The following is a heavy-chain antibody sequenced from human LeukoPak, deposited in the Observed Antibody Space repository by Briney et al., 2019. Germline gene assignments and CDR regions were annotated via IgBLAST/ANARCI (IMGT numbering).Heavy chain of an antibody. CDR3: ARDRILYY. CDR2: IYYSGST. CDR1: GGSISSYY. Sequence: KPSETLSLTCTVSGGSISSYYWSWIRQPPGKGLEWIGYIYYSGSTYYNPSLKSRVTISVDTSKNQFSLKLSSVTAADTAVYYCARDRILYYWGQGTLVTVSS. D-gene: IGHD3-3*02. V-gene: IGHV4-59*01. J-gene: IGHJ4*02.